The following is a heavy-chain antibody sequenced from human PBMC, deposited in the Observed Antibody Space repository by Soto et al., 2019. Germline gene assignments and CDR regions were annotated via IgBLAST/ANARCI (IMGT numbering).Heavy chain of an antibody. D-gene: IGHD3-22*01. CDR2: IIPIFGTA. J-gene: IGHJ4*02. V-gene: IGHV1-69*01. CDR3: ASDYYDSSGYLIGY. CDR1: GGTFSSYA. Sequence: QVQLVQSGAEVKKPGSSVKVSCKASGGTFSSYAISWVRQAPGQGLEWMGGIIPIFGTANYAQKFQGRVTITADESTSTAYMELSGLRSEDTAVYYCASDYYDSSGYLIGYWGQGTLVTVSS.